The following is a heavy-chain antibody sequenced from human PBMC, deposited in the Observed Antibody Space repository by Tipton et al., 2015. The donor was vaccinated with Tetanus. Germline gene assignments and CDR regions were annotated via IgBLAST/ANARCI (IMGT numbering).Heavy chain of an antibody. Sequence: TLSLTCTVSGGSVRGGDYQWNWIRQPPGKGLEYIGYILYGGGTHYNPSLRSRVTVSADPSQNQFSLKLSSVTAADTAVYYCARIHDFLSGHFDFWGQGTLVAVPS. J-gene: IGHJ4*02. D-gene: IGHD3-3*01. CDR1: GGSVRGGDYQ. V-gene: IGHV4-61*08. CDR2: ILYGGGT. CDR3: ARIHDFLSGHFDF.